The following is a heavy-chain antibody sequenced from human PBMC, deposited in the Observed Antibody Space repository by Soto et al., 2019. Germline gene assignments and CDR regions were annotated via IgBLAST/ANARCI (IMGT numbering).Heavy chain of an antibody. CDR3: TGRYYYNVVDV. V-gene: IGHV1-8*01. Sequence: QVQLVQSGAEVKKPGASVKVSCKASGYTFTSYDITWVRQATGQGLEWMGWMNPNSGNTGFAQKFQGRVTMTRNTSISIAYMELSSLRREDTALYYCTGRYYYNVVDVWGQGTTVTVSS. J-gene: IGHJ6*02. CDR2: MNPNSGNT. CDR1: GYTFTSYD.